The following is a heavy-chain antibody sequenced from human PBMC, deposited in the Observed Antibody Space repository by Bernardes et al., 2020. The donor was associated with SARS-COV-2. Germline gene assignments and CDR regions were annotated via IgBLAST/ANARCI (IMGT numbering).Heavy chain of an antibody. V-gene: IGHV4-59*01. CDR2: IYYSGST. D-gene: IGHD3-3*01. J-gene: IGHJ4*02. CDR3: ARAFWSGYLDY. Sequence: ETLSLTCTVSGGSISTYYWSWIRQPPGKGLEWIGYIYYSGSTNYNPSLKSRVTISIDTSKNQFSLKLSSVTAADTAVYYCARAFWSGYLDYWGQGTLVTVSS. CDR1: GGSISTYY.